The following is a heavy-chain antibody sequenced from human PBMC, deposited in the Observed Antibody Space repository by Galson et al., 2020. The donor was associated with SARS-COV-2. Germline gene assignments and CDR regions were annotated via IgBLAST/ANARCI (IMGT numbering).Heavy chain of an antibody. CDR3: ARSTDLHYYDSSGYYPFDY. J-gene: IGHJ4*02. CDR2: IDWDDDK. V-gene: IGHV2-70*01. CDR1: GFSLSTSGMC. Sequence: SGPTLVKPTQTLTLTCTFSGFSLSTSGMCVSWIRQPPGKALEWLALIDWDDDKYYSTSLKTRLTISKDTSKNQVVLTMTNMDPVDTATYYCARSTDLHYYDSSGYYPFDYWGQGTLVTVS. D-gene: IGHD3-22*01.